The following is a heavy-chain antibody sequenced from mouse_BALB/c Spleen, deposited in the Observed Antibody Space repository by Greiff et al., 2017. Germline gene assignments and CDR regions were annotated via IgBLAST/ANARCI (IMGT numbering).Heavy chain of an antibody. CDR3: TRARLRYFDV. Sequence: VQLVESGAELVKPGASVKLSCKASGYTFTSYYMYWVKQRPGQGLEWIGEINPSNGGTNFNEKFKSKATLTVDKSSSTAYMQLSSLTSEDSAVYYCTRARLRYFDVWGAGTTVTVSS. CDR1: GYTFTSYY. D-gene: IGHD3-2*02. J-gene: IGHJ1*01. CDR2: INPSNGGT. V-gene: IGHV1S81*02.